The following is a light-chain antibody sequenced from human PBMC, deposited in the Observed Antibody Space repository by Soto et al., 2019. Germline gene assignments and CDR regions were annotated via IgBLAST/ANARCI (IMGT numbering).Light chain of an antibody. CDR1: QSVLYSSNNKNY. J-gene: IGKJ1*01. Sequence: DIVMTQSPASLAVSLGERATINCKSSQSVLYSSNNKNYLAWYQQRPGQPPKALIYWASTRESGVPDRFSGSGSGTDFTLTISSLQAEDVAVYYSQQYYTTPWTFGQGTKV. CDR2: WAS. CDR3: QQYYTTPWT. V-gene: IGKV4-1*01.